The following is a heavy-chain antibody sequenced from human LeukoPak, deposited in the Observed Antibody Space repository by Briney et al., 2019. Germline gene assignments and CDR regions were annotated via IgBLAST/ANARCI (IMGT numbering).Heavy chain of an antibody. J-gene: IGHJ4*02. D-gene: IGHD5-12*01. Sequence: GGSLTLSCAASGFTFSTYWMHWVRQAPGQGLVWLARISSDGSTTNYADSEKGGFTIYRDNAKNTLYLQMKRLSAEDTAVYYCARGPIVGTPGIFGYWGQGTLVTVSS. V-gene: IGHV3-74*01. CDR3: ARGPIVGTPGIFGY. CDR1: GFTFSTYW. CDR2: ISSDGSTT.